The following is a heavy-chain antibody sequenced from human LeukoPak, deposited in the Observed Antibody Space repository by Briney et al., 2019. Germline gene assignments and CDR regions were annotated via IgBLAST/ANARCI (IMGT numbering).Heavy chain of an antibody. CDR2: INPNSGGT. V-gene: IGHV1-2*02. CDR3: ARERSGRPFDY. D-gene: IGHD1-26*01. Sequence: ASVTVSCKASGYTFTDYYMHWVRQAPGQGLEWMGWINPNSGGTDYVQKFQGRVTMTRDASISTAYMELSRLRSGDTAVYYCARERSGRPFDYWGQGTLVTVSS. CDR1: GYTFTDYY. J-gene: IGHJ4*02.